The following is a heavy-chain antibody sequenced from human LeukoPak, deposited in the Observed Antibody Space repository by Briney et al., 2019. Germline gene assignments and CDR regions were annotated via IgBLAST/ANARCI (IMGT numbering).Heavy chain of an antibody. J-gene: IGHJ6*02. Sequence: ASVKVSCKASGYTFTSYAISWVRQAPGQGLEWMGWISAHNDNTNYAQKFQGRVTMTEDTSADTAYMELSSLRSEDTAVYYCTTCLNGAGQPVAIYYYGMDVWGQGTTVTVSS. D-gene: IGHD2-2*01. CDR2: ISAHNDNT. CDR3: TTCLNGAGQPVAIYYYGMDV. CDR1: GYTFTSYA. V-gene: IGHV1-18*01.